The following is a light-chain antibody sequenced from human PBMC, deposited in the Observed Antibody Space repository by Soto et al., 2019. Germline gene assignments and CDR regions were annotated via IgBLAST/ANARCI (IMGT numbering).Light chain of an antibody. V-gene: IGLV3-21*02. CDR1: NFGRKS. J-gene: IGLJ1*01. CDR3: HVWDSSSGYYL. Sequence: SYERTQPPSVSVAPGQTARISCWGNNFGRKSVHWYQQKPGPAPVVVVYDDSDRPSGIPERFSGANSGDTATLTISRVEAGDEADYYCHVWDSSSGYYLFGTGSKVTGL. CDR2: DDS.